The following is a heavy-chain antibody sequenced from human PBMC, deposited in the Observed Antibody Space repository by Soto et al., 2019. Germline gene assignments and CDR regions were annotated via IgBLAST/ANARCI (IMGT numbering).Heavy chain of an antibody. CDR2: IIPIFGTA. D-gene: IGHD5-12*01. V-gene: IGHV1-69*13. J-gene: IGHJ6*02. Sequence: SVKVSCKASGGTFSSYAISWVRQAPGQGLEWMGGIIPIFGTANYAQKFQGRVTITADESTSTAYMELSSLRSEDTAVYYCARVYSGYGIKATYYYYGMDVWGQGTTVTVSS. CDR1: GGTFSSYA. CDR3: ARVYSGYGIKATYYYYGMDV.